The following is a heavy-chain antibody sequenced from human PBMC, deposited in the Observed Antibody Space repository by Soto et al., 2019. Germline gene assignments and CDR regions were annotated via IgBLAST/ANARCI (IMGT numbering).Heavy chain of an antibody. D-gene: IGHD1-1*01. V-gene: IGHV3-30-3*01. Sequence: QVQLVESGGGVVQPGRSLRLSCAASGFTFSNNAMDWVRQAPGKGLEWVAVISYDGSNKYIAESVKGRFTISRDNSKNTLLLQMNSLRAEDTAIYYCARGTTTSAFSAMDVWGQGTTVTVS. CDR3: ARGTTTSAFSAMDV. CDR2: ISYDGSNK. J-gene: IGHJ6*02. CDR1: GFTFSNNA.